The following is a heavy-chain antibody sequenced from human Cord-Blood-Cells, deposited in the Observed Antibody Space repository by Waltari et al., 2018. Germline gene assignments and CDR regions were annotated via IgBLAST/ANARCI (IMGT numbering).Heavy chain of an antibody. J-gene: IGHJ4*02. CDR2: INPNRGGT. CDR3: ARGGLGKAGTSFDY. CDR1: GYTFTGYY. D-gene: IGHD7-27*01. Sequence: QVQLVQSGAEVKKPGASVKVSCKASGYTFTGYYMHWVRQAPGQGLEWMGWINPNRGGTNYAQKFQGWVTMTRDTSISTAYMELSRLRSDDTAVYYCARGGLGKAGTSFDYWGQGTLVTVSS. V-gene: IGHV1-2*04.